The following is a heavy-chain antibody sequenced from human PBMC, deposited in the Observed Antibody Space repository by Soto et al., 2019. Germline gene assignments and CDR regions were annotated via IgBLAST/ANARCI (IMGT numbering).Heavy chain of an antibody. J-gene: IGHJ5*02. V-gene: IGHV4-59*01. CDR3: ARGTSESPRRWFDP. CDR1: GGSISNYY. D-gene: IGHD2-8*02. Sequence: SETLSLTCTVSGGSISNYYWSWIRQPPEKGLEWIGYIYYSGSTNYNPSLKSRVTISVDTSKNQFSLKLSSVSAADTAVYYCARGTSESPRRWFDPWGQGTLVTVSS. CDR2: IYYSGST.